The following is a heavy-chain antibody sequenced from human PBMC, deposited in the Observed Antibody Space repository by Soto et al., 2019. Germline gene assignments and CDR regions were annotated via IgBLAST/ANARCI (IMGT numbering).Heavy chain of an antibody. V-gene: IGHV3-30-3*01. CDR3: ARDPKTSGGQHWAFNYFDS. CDR1: GFSFSISP. J-gene: IGHJ4*02. D-gene: IGHD7-27*01. CDR2: ISYDGTNK. Sequence: LRLSCAASGFSFSISPMHWVRQAPGKGPEWVALISYDGTNKFYADSVKGRFTISRDNSKSTLYLQVDSLRPEDAAVYYCARDPKTSGGQHWAFNYFDSWGQGTLVTVSS.